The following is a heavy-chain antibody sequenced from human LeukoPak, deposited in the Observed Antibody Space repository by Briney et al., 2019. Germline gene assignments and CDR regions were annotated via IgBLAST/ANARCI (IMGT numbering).Heavy chain of an antibody. CDR3: ARNGGFGELSG. Sequence: PGGSLRLSCAASGFTFSSYWMSWVRQAPGKGLEWVANIKQDGSEKYYVDSVKGRFTISRDNAKNSLYLQMNSLRAADTAVYYCARNGGFGELSGWGQGTLVTVSS. CDR2: IKQDGSEK. D-gene: IGHD3-10*01. J-gene: IGHJ4*02. V-gene: IGHV3-7*01. CDR1: GFTFSSYW.